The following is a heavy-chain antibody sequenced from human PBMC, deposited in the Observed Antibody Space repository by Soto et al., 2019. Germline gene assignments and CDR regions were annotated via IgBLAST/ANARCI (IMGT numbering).Heavy chain of an antibody. D-gene: IGHD5-12*01. Sequence: QVQLVQSGAEVKKPGASVKVSCKASGYTFTSYGISWVRQAPGQGREWMGWISAYNGNTNYAQKLQGRVTMTTDTSTSTAYMELRSLRSDDTAVYYCARDEKFRRYSGYDLFYWGQGTLVTVSS. V-gene: IGHV1-18*01. J-gene: IGHJ4*02. CDR3: ARDEKFRRYSGYDLFY. CDR2: ISAYNGNT. CDR1: GYTFTSYG.